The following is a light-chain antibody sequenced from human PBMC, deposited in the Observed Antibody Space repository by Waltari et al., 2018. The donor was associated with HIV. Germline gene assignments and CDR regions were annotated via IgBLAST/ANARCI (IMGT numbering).Light chain of an antibody. V-gene: IGLV3-25*03. CDR3: QAADSSGSNFV. CDR1: VLPTQY. CDR2: KDS. J-gene: IGLJ1*01. Sequence: SYALTQPPSVSVSPGQTARITCSGAVLPTQYTFWYQQRSGQAPVLVVYKDSERPAGIPERFSGSSSGTTVTLFIDGVQAEDEADYYCQAADSSGSNFVFGTGTKVTVL.